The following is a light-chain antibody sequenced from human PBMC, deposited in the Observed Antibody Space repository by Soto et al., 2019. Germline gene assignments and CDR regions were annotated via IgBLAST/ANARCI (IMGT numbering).Light chain of an antibody. CDR3: QSYDSSLSAWV. J-gene: IGLJ3*02. CDR1: SSNIGAGYD. CDR2: GNT. V-gene: IGLV1-40*01. Sequence: QSVLTQPPSVSGAPGQRVTISCTASSSNIGAGYDVHWYQQLPGTAPKLLIYGNTNRPSGVPDRFSGSKSGTSASLAITGLQAADEADYYCQSYDSSLSAWVFGGGTKVTVL.